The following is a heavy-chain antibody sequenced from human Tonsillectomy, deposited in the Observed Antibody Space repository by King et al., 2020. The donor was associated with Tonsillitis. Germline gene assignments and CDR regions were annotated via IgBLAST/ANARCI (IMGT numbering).Heavy chain of an antibody. D-gene: IGHD1-26*01. Sequence: VPLQESGPGLVKPSQTLSLTCTVSVGSISSGNYYWSWIRQPAGKGLEWIGRVYASGSTDYNPSLKSRVTISVDTSKNQFSLKLSSVTAADTAVYSCAREGGTYWNRYFDYWGRGTLVTVSS. V-gene: IGHV4-61*02. J-gene: IGHJ4*02. CDR1: VGSISSGNYY. CDR2: VYASGST. CDR3: AREGGTYWNRYFDY.